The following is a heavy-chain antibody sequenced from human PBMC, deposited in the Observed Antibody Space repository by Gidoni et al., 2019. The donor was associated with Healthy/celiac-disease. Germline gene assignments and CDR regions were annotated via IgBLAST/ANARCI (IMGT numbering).Heavy chain of an antibody. CDR3: ASQVSDFWREGGY. V-gene: IGHV3-21*01. D-gene: IGHD3-3*01. CDR1: GFTFSSYT. J-gene: IGHJ4*02. Sequence: EVQLVKSGGGLVKPGGSLRLSCAASGFTFSSYTMNWVRQAPGKGLEWVSSISSSSTYIYYADSVKGRFTISRDNAKNSLYLQMNSLRAEDTAIYYCASQVSDFWREGGYWGQGTLVTVSS. CDR2: ISSSSTYI.